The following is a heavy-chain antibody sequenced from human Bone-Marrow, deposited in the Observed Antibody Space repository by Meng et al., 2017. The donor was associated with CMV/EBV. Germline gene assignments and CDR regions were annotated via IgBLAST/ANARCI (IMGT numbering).Heavy chain of an antibody. CDR2: IYHSGST. J-gene: IGHJ6*01. CDR1: GYSISSGYY. V-gene: IGHV4-38-2*02. D-gene: IGHD2-8*01. Sequence: SETLSLTCTVSGYSISSGYYWGWIRQPPGKGLEWIGSIYHSGSTYYNPSLKSRVTISVDTSKNQFSLKLSSVTAADTAVYYCASLPSNYHYFGMVVWGQGPTVTSSS. CDR3: ASLPSNYHYFGMVV.